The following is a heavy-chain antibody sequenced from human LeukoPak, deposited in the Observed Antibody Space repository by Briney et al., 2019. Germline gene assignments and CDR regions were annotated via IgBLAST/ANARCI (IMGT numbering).Heavy chain of an antibody. CDR2: IYTSGST. Sequence: SDTLSLTWTVACGSISSYYWSWIRQPAGKGLEWIWRIYTSGSTNYNPSLKSRVTMSVDTSKNQFSLKLSSVTAADTAVYYCARGSLRDFWRGYYRHQPYFDYWGQGTLVTVSS. CDR1: CGSISSYY. D-gene: IGHD3-3*01. V-gene: IGHV4-4*07. J-gene: IGHJ4*02. CDR3: ARGSLRDFWRGYYRHQPYFDY.